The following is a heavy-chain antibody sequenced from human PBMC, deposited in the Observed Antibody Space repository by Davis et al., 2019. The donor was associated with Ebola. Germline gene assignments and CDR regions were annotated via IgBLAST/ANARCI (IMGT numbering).Heavy chain of an antibody. D-gene: IGHD2-2*02. Sequence: GESLKISCAASGFTFSNYAVSWVRQAPGKGPEWVSTVSGSGGRTFYADSVKGRFTVSRDNSKNTLYLEIRSLRAEDTAVYYCAKDRRGQIGLYFELDYWGQGTLVTVSS. V-gene: IGHV3-23*01. J-gene: IGHJ4*02. CDR2: VSGSGGRT. CDR3: AKDRRGQIGLYFELDY. CDR1: GFTFSNYA.